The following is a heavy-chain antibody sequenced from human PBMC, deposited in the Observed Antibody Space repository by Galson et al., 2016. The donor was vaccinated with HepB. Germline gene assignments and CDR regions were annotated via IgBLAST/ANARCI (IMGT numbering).Heavy chain of an antibody. CDR1: GFTFSSYG. D-gene: IGHD2/OR15-2a*01. Sequence: SLRLSCAASGFTFSSYGMHWVRQAPGKGLEWVAVISYYGSDKYYADSVKGRFTISRDNSKNTLYLQMNSLRAEDTAVYYCAREPFISPGDYWGPGTLVTVSA. CDR2: ISYYGSDK. V-gene: IGHV3-30*03. J-gene: IGHJ4*02. CDR3: AREPFISPGDY.